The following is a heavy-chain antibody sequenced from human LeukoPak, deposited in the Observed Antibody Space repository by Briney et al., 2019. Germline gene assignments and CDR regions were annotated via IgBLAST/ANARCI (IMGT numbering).Heavy chain of an antibody. D-gene: IGHD1-26*01. Sequence: PGGSLRLSCAASGFIFSDYGIHRVRQAPGKGLEWVAVIWYDGSNKYYADSVKGRFTISRDNSENTVYLQMNSLRAEDTAVYYCARDGSYYEMNHWGQGTLVTVSS. CDR2: IWYDGSNK. J-gene: IGHJ5*02. CDR1: GFIFSDYG. V-gene: IGHV3-33*01. CDR3: ARDGSYYEMNH.